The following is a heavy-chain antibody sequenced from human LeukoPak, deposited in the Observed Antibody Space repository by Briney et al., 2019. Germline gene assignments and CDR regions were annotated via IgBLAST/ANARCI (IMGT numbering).Heavy chain of an antibody. Sequence: PSETLSLTCAVYGGSFSGYYWSWIRQPPGKGLEWIGEINHSGSTNYNPSLKSRVTISVDTSKNQFSLKLSPVTAADTAVYYCARNLVPAALNPWGQGTLVTVSS. V-gene: IGHV4-34*01. D-gene: IGHD2-2*01. CDR2: INHSGST. CDR3: ARNLVPAALNP. J-gene: IGHJ5*02. CDR1: GGSFSGYY.